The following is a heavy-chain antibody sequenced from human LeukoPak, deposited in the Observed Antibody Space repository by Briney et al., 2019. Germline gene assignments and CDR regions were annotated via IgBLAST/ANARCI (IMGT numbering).Heavy chain of an antibody. Sequence: ASVTVSRKASGYTFTAYSMHWVRQAPGQGLEWMGWINPNSGGTDCAQRFQGRVTMTRDTSITMLYMEMSSLTPDDTAVYYCARAGYCSDGKCYTFDYWGQGTLVTVSS. CDR1: GYTFTAYS. CDR3: ARAGYCSDGKCYTFDY. D-gene: IGHD2-15*01. CDR2: INPNSGGT. V-gene: IGHV1-2*02. J-gene: IGHJ4*02.